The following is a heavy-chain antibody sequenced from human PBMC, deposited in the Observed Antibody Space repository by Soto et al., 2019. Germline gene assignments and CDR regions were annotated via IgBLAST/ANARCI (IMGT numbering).Heavy chain of an antibody. V-gene: IGHV4-34*01. D-gene: IGHD1-26*01. CDR1: GGSFSGYY. J-gene: IGHJ4*02. Sequence: SETLSLTCAVYGGSFSGYYWSWIRQPPGKGLEWIGEINHSGSTNYNPSLKSRVTISVDTSKNQFSLKLSSVTAADTAVYYCARVGHSGSSDYLDYWGQGTLVTVSS. CDR3: ARVGHSGSSDYLDY. CDR2: INHSGST.